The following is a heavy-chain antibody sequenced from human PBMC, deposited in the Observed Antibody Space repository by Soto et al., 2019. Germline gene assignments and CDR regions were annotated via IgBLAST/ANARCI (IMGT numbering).Heavy chain of an antibody. D-gene: IGHD6-25*01. CDR3: AYGSSSAWIDF. Sequence: SEALSLTCSVSVDSMRGYHFYWSWIRQAPGKGLEWIGSAYFSGGNTYYNPSLKSRVSIFVDTSKNEFSLRLTSLTATDTAVYFCAYGSSSAWIDFWGQGTLVTVSS. CDR1: VDSMRGYHFY. V-gene: IGHV4-39*01. J-gene: IGHJ4*02. CDR2: AYFSGGNT.